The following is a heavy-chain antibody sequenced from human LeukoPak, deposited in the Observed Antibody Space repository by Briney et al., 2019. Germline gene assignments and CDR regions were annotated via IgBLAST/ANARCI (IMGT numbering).Heavy chain of an antibody. D-gene: IGHD3-9*01. V-gene: IGHV4-39*01. Sequence: PSETLSLTCTVSGGSITSNSHRWDWIRQAPGKGLEWIGNIYYSGTTSYNPSLQSRVSISVDTSKNQFSLRLSSVTAADTAVYYCARRGDILTDYAFDYWGQGTLVTVSS. CDR3: ARRGDILTDYAFDY. CDR1: GGSITSNSHR. CDR2: IYYSGTT. J-gene: IGHJ4*02.